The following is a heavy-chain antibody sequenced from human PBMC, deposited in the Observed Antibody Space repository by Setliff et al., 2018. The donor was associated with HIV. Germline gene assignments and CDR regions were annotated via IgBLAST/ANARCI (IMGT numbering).Heavy chain of an antibody. V-gene: IGHV4-38-2*01. CDR1: RSYISGSYY. CDR3: AKSSPSIGYITDC. CDR2: IYPSGSIHPSGAT. D-gene: IGHD5-12*01. J-gene: IGHJ4*02. Sequence: PSETLSLTCAVSRSYISGSYYWAWIRQPPGKGLEWIGNIYPSGSIHPSGATNYNPSLKGRVTISLDTSNNQFSLKLTSVTTADTAVYFCAKSSPSIGYITDCWGQGAPVTVSS.